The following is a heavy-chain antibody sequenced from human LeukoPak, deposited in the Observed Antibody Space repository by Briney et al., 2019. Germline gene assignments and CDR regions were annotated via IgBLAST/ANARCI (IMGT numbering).Heavy chain of an antibody. J-gene: IGHJ4*02. V-gene: IGHV3-48*01. CDR2: ISSSSSTI. CDR3: ARPHSSGWYPVGDYFDY. CDR1: GFTFSSYG. Sequence: PGGSLRLSCAASGFTFSSYGMTWVRQAPGKGLEWVSYISSSSSTIYYADSVKGRFTISRDNSKNTLYLQMNSLRAEDTAVYYCARPHSSGWYPVGDYFDYWGQGTLVTVSS. D-gene: IGHD6-19*01.